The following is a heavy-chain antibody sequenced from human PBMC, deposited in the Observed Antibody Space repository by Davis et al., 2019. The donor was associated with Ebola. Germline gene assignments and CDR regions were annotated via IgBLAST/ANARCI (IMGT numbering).Heavy chain of an antibody. Sequence: ASVKVSCKASGYTFTSYGITWVRQAPGQGLEWMGWVHGGNGNTKYSQRFQGRVTITTDTSANTVYLDLTSLRSEDTAVYYCARAVFGVVIKPFDYWGQGTLVTVSS. V-gene: IGHV1-18*04. J-gene: IGHJ4*02. CDR2: VHGGNGNT. D-gene: IGHD3-3*01. CDR3: ARAVFGVVIKPFDY. CDR1: GYTFTSYG.